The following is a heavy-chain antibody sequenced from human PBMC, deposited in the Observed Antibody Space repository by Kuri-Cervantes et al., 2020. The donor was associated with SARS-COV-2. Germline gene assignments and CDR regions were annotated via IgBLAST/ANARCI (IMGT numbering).Heavy chain of an antibody. J-gene: IGHJ4*02. CDR1: GFTFDDYG. CDR3: AKPGVVRSAFDY. D-gene: IGHD3-3*01. V-gene: IGHV3-30*02. CDR2: IRYDGSNK. Sequence: GGSLRLSCAASGFTFDDYGMSWVRQAPGMGLEWVAFIRYDGSNKYYADSVKGRFTISRDNSKNTLYLQMNSLRAEDTAVYYCAKPGVVRSAFDYWGQGTLVTVSS.